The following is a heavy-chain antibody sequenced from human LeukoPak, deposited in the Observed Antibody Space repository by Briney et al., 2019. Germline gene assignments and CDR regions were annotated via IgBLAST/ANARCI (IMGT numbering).Heavy chain of an antibody. CDR1: GYRFTSYW. J-gene: IGHJ4*02. D-gene: IGHD3-22*01. CDR2: IYPGDSDT. CDR3: ARFSPMIVVGTLDY. Sequence: GESLKISCKGSGYRFTSYWIGWVRQMPGKGLGWMGIIYPGDSDTRYSPSFQGQVTISADKSISTAYLQWSSLKASDTAMYYCARFSPMIVVGTLDYWGQGTLVTVSS. V-gene: IGHV5-51*01.